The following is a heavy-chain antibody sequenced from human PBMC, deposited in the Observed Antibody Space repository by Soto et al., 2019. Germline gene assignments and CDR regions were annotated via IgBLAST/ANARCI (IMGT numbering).Heavy chain of an antibody. CDR1: GFSLSNARMG. CDR3: ARDYSGSGGNYYGMDV. Sequence: QVTLKESGPVLVKPTETLTLTCTVSGFSLSNARMGVSWIRQPPGKALEWLAHIFSNDEKSYSTSLKSRLTISKDTSKSQVVLTMTNMDPVDTATYYCARDYSGSGGNYYGMDVWGQGTTVTVSS. J-gene: IGHJ6*02. V-gene: IGHV2-26*01. D-gene: IGHD3-10*01. CDR2: IFSNDEK.